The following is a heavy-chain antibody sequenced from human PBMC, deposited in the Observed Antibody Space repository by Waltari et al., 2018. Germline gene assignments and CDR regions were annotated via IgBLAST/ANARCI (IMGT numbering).Heavy chain of an antibody. CDR3: ARDQYDILTGYNGHDAFDI. CDR1: GYTFTGYY. Sequence: QVQLVQSGAEVKKPGASVKVSCKASGYTFTGYYMHWVRQAPGQGLEWMGRINPNTGGTNYAKKFQGRVTMTRDTSISTAYMELSRLRSDDTAVYYCARDQYDILTGYNGHDAFDIWCQGTMVTVSS. J-gene: IGHJ3*02. V-gene: IGHV1-2*02. D-gene: IGHD3-9*01. CDR2: INPNTGGT.